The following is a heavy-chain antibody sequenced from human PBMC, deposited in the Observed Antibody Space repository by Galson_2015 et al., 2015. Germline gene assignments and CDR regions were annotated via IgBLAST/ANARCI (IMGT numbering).Heavy chain of an antibody. J-gene: IGHJ4*02. CDR3: ARDYSWAFDY. D-gene: IGHD2-15*01. Sequence: SLRLSCAASGFTFSVYSMNWVRQAPGKGLEWVSYISGGGSPISYADSVKGRFTISRDNAKNSLYLQMNSLRDEDSAVYYCARDYSWAFDYWGQGILVTVSS. V-gene: IGHV3-48*02. CDR1: GFTFSVYS. CDR2: ISGGGSPI.